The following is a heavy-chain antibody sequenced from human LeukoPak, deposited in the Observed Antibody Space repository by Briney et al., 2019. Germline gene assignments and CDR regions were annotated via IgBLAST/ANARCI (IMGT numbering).Heavy chain of an antibody. J-gene: IGHJ5*02. V-gene: IGHV1-2*02. Sequence: ASVNVSCKASGYTFSGYYMHWVRQAPGQGLEGMGWINPKTGGTSYAQKFQGRVTMTRDTSISTAYMELIGLRSDDTAVYYCAGPWDQVGFDPWGQGTLVSVSS. D-gene: IGHD1-26*01. CDR2: INPKTGGT. CDR1: GYTFSGYY. CDR3: AGPWDQVGFDP.